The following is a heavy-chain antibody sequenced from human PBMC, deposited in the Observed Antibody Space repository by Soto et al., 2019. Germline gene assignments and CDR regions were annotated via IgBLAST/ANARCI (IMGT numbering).Heavy chain of an antibody. V-gene: IGHV3-30-3*01. CDR2: ISYDGSNK. D-gene: IGHD6-19*01. Sequence: QVQLVESGGGVVQPGRSLRLSCAASGFTFSSYAMHWVRQAPGKGLEWVAVISYDGSNKYYADSVKGRFTISRDNSKNTLYLHMNSLRAEATAVYYCARDPVLAFVAAYYFDYWGQGPLVTVSS. CDR3: ARDPVLAFVAAYYFDY. CDR1: GFTFSSYA. J-gene: IGHJ4*02.